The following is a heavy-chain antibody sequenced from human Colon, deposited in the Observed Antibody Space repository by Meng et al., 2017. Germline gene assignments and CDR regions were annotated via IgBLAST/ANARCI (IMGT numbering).Heavy chain of an antibody. CDR3: ASFPPPGKQWLVTDY. CDR1: GGSISSSNW. J-gene: IGHJ4*02. Sequence: LQERGPRLVKPSGTLSLPGPVSGGSISSSNWWSWVRQPPGKGLEWIGEIYHSGSTNYNPSLKSRVTISVDKSKNQFSLKLSSVTAADTAVYYCASFPPPGKQWLVTDYWGQGTPVTVS. D-gene: IGHD6-19*01. V-gene: IGHV4-4*02. CDR2: IYHSGST.